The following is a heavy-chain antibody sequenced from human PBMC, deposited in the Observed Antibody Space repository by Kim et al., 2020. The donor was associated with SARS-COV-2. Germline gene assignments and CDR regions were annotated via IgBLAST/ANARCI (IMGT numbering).Heavy chain of an antibody. CDR3: ARIGYSSSSFDY. D-gene: IGHD6-6*01. J-gene: IGHJ4*02. Sequence: YDVDAVKGRFTISRDNGENSVYLQMNSLRAEDTAVYFCARIGYSSSSFDYWGQGTLVTVSS. V-gene: IGHV3-7*03.